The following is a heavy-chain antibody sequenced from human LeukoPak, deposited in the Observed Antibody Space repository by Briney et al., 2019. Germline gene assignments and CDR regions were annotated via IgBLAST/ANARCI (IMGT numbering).Heavy chain of an antibody. CDR2: INPNSGGT. Sequence: ASVKVSCKASGYTFTGYYMHWVRQAPGQGLEWMGWINPNSGGTNYAQKFQGRVTMTRDTSISTAYMELSRLRSDDTAVYYCASSTPPRGSGWYYYYGMDVWGQGTTVTVSS. CDR3: ASSTPPRGSGWYYYYGMDV. CDR1: GYTFTGYY. D-gene: IGHD6-19*01. V-gene: IGHV1-2*02. J-gene: IGHJ6*02.